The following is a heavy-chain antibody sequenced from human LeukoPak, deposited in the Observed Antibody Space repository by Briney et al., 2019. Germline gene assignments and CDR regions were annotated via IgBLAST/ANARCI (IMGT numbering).Heavy chain of an antibody. D-gene: IGHD4-17*01. Sequence: GGSLSLSCAASGFTFSSYGMHWVRQAPGKGLEWVAVIWYDGSNKYYADSVKGRFTISRDNSKNTLYLQMNSLRAEDTAVYYCARESYGDYGTTDVADAFDIWGQGTMVTVSS. J-gene: IGHJ3*02. V-gene: IGHV3-33*01. CDR3: ARESYGDYGTTDVADAFDI. CDR1: GFTFSSYG. CDR2: IWYDGSNK.